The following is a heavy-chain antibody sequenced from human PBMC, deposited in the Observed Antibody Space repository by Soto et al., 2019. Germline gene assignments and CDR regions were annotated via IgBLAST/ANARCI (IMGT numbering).Heavy chain of an antibody. CDR3: ARLNDYLGDGAFDI. J-gene: IGHJ3*02. CDR1: GYTFTSYA. V-gene: IGHV1-3*01. CDR2: INAGNGNT. Sequence: ASVKVSCKASGYTFTSYAMHWVRQAPGQRLEWMGWINAGNGNTKYSQKFRGRVTITRDTSASTAYMELSSLRSEDTAVYYCARLNDYLGDGAFDIWGQGTMVTVSS. D-gene: IGHD4-17*01.